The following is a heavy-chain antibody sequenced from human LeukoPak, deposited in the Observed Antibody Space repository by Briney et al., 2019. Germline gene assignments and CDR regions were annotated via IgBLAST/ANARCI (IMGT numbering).Heavy chain of an antibody. Sequence: PGRSLRLSCAASGFTFSSYAMSWVRQAPGKGLEWVSAISGSGGSTYYADSVKGRFTISRDNSKNTLYLQMNSLRAEDTAVYYCAKVGGYEPNLRDYWGQGTLVTVSS. CDR3: AKVGGYEPNLRDY. V-gene: IGHV3-23*01. D-gene: IGHD5-12*01. CDR2: ISGSGGST. CDR1: GFTFSSYA. J-gene: IGHJ4*02.